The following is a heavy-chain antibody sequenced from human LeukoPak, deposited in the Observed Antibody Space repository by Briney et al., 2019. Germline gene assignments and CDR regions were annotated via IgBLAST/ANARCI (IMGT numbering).Heavy chain of an antibody. CDR2: IKQDGSKK. CDR3: TRVGYIDEGIDY. CDR1: GFPFSSYW. V-gene: IGHV3-7*04. J-gene: IGHJ4*02. D-gene: IGHD5-24*01. Sequence: GGSLRLSCVASGFPFSSYWMTWVRQAPGKGLEWVANIKQDGSKKSYVDSVKGRFTISRDNAKNSLYLQMNSRRAEDTAIYYCTRVGYIDEGIDYWGQGTLVTVSS.